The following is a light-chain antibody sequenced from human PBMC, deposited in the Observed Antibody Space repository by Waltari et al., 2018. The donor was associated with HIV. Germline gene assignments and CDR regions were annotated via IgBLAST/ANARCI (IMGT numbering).Light chain of an antibody. CDR2: DLN. V-gene: IGLV2-11*01. CDR1: STDVGAYNY. Sequence: QSALTQSRSVSGSPGQSITISCTGTSTDVGAYNYVSWYQQHPGRAPKLLIYDLNRRPSGVPDRFSGSKSGNTASLSISGRQAEDEADYYCCSSAGRDIVVFGTGTKVTVL. CDR3: CSSAGRDIVV. J-gene: IGLJ1*01.